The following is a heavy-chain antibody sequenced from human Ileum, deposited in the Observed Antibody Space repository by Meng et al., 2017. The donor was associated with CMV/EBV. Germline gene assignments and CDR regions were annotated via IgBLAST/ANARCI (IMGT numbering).Heavy chain of an antibody. D-gene: IGHD3-10*01. CDR1: GGSLPSYD. CDR2: IHPTGTT. J-gene: IGHJ5*02. Sequence: HELAPSRRHPSETPSLTCTVTGGSLPSYDWTWIRQPAGKGLEWIGRIHPTGTTDDNPSLRSRVSMSLDKSKNQFSLKLTSVTAADTAVYYCARAAARGVPVDLWGQGTLVTVSS. CDR3: ARAAARGVPVDL. V-gene: IGHV4-4*07.